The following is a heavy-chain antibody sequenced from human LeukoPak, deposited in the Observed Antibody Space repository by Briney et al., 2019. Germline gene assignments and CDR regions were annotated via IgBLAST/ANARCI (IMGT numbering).Heavy chain of an antibody. CDR2: IIPIFGTA. CDR3: ARGPAGTFYYYYMDV. V-gene: IGHV1-69*05. J-gene: IGHJ6*03. D-gene: IGHD6-13*01. CDR1: GGTFSSYA. Sequence: SVKVSCKASGGTFSSYAISWVRQAPGQGLEWMGGIIPIFGTANYAQKFQGRVTITTDESTSTAYMELSSLRPEDTAVYYCARGPAGTFYYYYMDVWGKGTTVTVSS.